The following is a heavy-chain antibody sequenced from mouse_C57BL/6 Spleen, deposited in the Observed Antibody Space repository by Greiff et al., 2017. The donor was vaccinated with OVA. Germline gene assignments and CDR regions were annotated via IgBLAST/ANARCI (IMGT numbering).Heavy chain of an antibody. D-gene: IGHD2-4*01. CDR2: IYPRSGNT. V-gene: IGHV1-81*01. CDR1: GYTFTSYG. J-gene: IGHJ3*01. Sequence: VQLQQSGAELARPGASVKLSCKASGYTFTSYGISWVKQRTGQGLEWIGEIYPRSGNTYYNEKFKGKATLTADKSSSTAYMELRSLTSEDSAVYFCARRGDYPFAYWGQGTLVTVSA. CDR3: ARRGDYPFAY.